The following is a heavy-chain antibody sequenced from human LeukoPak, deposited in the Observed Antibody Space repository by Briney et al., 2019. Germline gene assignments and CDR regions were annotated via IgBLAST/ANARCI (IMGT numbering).Heavy chain of an antibody. J-gene: IGHJ4*02. D-gene: IGHD3-16*01. CDR1: GFTFSNYA. CDR3: TRRLDD. CDR2: ITGSGVDT. V-gene: IGHV3-23*01. Sequence: GGSLRLSCAASGFTFSNYAMSWVRQAPGKGLEWVAGITGSGVDTYYADSVKGRFTISRDNAQNSLYLQMNGLRVEDTAVYYCTRRLDDWGQGTLVTVSS.